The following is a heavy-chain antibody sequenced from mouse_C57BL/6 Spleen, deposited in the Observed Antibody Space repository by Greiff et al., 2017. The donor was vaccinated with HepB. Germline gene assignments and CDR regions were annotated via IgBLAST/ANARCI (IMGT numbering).Heavy chain of an antibody. J-gene: IGHJ1*03. CDR3: ARGGYGHWYFDV. V-gene: IGHV5-4*01. Sequence: DVQLVESGGGLVKPGGSLKLSCAASGFTFSSYAMSWVRQTPEKRLEWVATISDGGSYTYYPDNVKGRFTISRDNAKNNLYLQMSHLKSEDTAMYYCARGGYGHWYFDVWGTGTTVTVSS. CDR1: GFTFSSYA. D-gene: IGHD1-1*02. CDR2: ISDGGSYT.